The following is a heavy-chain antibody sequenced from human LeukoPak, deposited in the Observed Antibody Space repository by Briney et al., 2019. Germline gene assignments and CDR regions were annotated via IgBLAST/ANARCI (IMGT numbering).Heavy chain of an antibody. CDR2: ISAYNGNT. D-gene: IGHD4-11*01. CDR1: GYTFTDYY. CDR3: ARGGPMTTVTPGDY. V-gene: IGHV1-18*01. J-gene: IGHJ4*02. Sequence: ASVKVSCKASGYTFTDYYINWVRQAPGQGLEWMGWISAYNGNTNYAQKLQGRVTMTTDTSTSTAYMELRSLRSDDTAVYYCARGGPMTTVTPGDYWGQGTLVTVSS.